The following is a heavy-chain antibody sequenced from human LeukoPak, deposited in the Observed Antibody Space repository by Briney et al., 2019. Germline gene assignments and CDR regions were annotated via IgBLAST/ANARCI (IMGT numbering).Heavy chain of an antibody. V-gene: IGHV1-2*02. CDR1: GYTFTGYY. D-gene: IGHD3-16*01. J-gene: IGHJ4*02. CDR3: ARDGVQGVGERRYFDY. CDR2: INPNSGGT. Sequence: ASVKVSCKASGYTFTGYYMHWVRQAPGQGLEWMGWINPNSGGTNYAQKFQGRVTMTRDTSISTAYMELSRLRSDDTAVYYCARDGVQGVGERRYFDYWGQGTLVTVSS.